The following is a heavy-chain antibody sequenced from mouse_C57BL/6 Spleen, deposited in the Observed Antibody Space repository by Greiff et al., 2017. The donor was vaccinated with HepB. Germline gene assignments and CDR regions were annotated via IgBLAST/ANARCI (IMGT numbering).Heavy chain of an antibody. V-gene: IGHV5-16*01. Sequence: EVNVVESEGGLVQPGRSMKLSCTASGFTFSDYYMAWVRQVPEKGLEWVANINYDGSSTYYLDSLKSRFIISRDNAKNILYLQMSSLKSEDTATYYCARDDGYYAYFDYWGQGTTLTVSS. CDR1: GFTFSDYY. D-gene: IGHD2-3*01. J-gene: IGHJ2*01. CDR2: INYDGSST. CDR3: ARDDGYYAYFDY.